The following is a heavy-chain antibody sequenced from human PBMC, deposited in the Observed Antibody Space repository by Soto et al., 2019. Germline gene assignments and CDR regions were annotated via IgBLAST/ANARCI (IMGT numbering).Heavy chain of an antibody. CDR2: IYNSGST. J-gene: IGHJ4*02. CDR1: GGSVTSGSYY. V-gene: IGHV4-61*01. CDR3: AKDQGIAVAVFDY. D-gene: IGHD6-19*01. Sequence: QVQLQESGPGLVKPSETLSLTCTVSGGSVTSGSYYWSWIRQPPGKGLEWIGYIYNSGSTNYNPSLKSRVTISVDTSKRQISLKLCSVTAADTAVYYCAKDQGIAVAVFDYWGRGTLVTVSS.